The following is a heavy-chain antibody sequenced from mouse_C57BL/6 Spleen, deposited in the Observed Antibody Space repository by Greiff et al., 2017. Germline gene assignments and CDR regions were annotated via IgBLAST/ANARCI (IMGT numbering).Heavy chain of an antibody. J-gene: IGHJ4*01. CDR2: ISYDGSN. V-gene: IGHV3-6*01. Sequence: EVQRVESGPGLVKPSQSLSLTCSVTGYSITSGYYWNWIRQFPGNKLEWMGYISYDGSNNYNPSLKNRISITRDTSKNQFFLKLNSVTTEDTATYYCAGPYYGSSPYAMDYWGQGTSVTVSS. D-gene: IGHD1-1*01. CDR3: AGPYYGSSPYAMDY. CDR1: GYSITSGYY.